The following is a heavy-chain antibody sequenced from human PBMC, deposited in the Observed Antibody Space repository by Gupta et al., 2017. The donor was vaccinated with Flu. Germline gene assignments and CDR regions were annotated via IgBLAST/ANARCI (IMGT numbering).Heavy chain of an antibody. CDR3: AKGDSFYYYYMDV. J-gene: IGHJ6*03. Sequence: VRQAPGKGLEWVSTISGSGVSTYYADSVKGRFTISRDNSKNTLYLQMNSLRAEDTAVYYCAKGDSFYYYYMDVWGKGTTVTVSS. D-gene: IGHD2-15*01. CDR2: ISGSGVST. V-gene: IGHV3-23*01.